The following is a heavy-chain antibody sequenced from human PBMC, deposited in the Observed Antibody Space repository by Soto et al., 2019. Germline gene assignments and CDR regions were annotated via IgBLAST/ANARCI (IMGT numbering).Heavy chain of an antibody. CDR2: IYSGGNT. CDR3: ARGRGYGGSPWFDL. V-gene: IGHV3-53*01. CDR1: GFTVSSNY. J-gene: IGHJ2*01. D-gene: IGHD2-15*01. Sequence: EVQLVESGGGLIQPGGSLRLSCAASGFTVSSNYMSWVRQAPGKGLECVSVIYSGGNTYYADSVKGRFTISRDNSMNTLYVQMNSLRVEDTAVYYCARGRGYGGSPWFDLWGRGTLVTVSS.